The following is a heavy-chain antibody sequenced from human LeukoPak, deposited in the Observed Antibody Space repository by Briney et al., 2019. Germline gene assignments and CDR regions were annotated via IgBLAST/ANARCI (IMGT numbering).Heavy chain of an antibody. Sequence: GASVKVSCKVSGYTLTELSMHWVRQAPGKGLEWMGGFDPEDGETIYAQKFQGRVTMTEDTSTDTAYMELSSLRSEDTAVYYCATVYPERLLATHDDAFDIWGQGTMVTVSS. CDR3: ATVYPERLLATHDDAFDI. D-gene: IGHD1-20*01. CDR2: FDPEDGET. CDR1: GYTLTELS. V-gene: IGHV1-24*01. J-gene: IGHJ3*02.